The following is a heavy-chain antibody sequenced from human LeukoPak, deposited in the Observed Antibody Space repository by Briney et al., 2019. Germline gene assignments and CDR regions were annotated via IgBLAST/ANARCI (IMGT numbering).Heavy chain of an antibody. CDR2: INPNSGGT. D-gene: IGHD3-3*01. J-gene: IGHJ6*02. CDR3: ARSHGDFWSGYYYYYGMDV. V-gene: IGHV1-2*04. Sequence: ASVKVSCKASGGTFSSYAISWVRQAPGQGLEWMGWINPNSGGTNYAQKFQGWVTMTRDTSISTAYMELSRLRSDDTAVYYCARSHGDFWSGYYYYYGMDVWGQGTTVTVSS. CDR1: GGTFSSYA.